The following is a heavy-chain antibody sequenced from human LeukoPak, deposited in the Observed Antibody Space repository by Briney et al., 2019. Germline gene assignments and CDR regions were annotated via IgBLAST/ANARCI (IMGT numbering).Heavy chain of an antibody. Sequence: GESLRISCQGSGYIFTSYWISWVRQMPGKGLEWMGRIDPSDSYTKYSPSFQGHVTISGDESISTAYLQWSSLKASGTAMYYCARHFLGELPDMDVWGQGTTVTVSS. CDR3: ARHFLGELPDMDV. CDR2: IDPSDSYT. D-gene: IGHD1-26*01. CDR1: GYIFTSYW. V-gene: IGHV5-10-1*01. J-gene: IGHJ6*02.